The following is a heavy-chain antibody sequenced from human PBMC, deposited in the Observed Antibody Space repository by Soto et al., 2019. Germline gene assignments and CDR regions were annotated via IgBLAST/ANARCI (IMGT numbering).Heavy chain of an antibody. Sequence: PSETLSLTCTVSGGSISSYYWSWIRQPAGKGLERIGRIYTSGSTNYNPSLKSRVTMSVDTSKNQFSLKLSSVTAADTAVYYCARDYYYGSGSSFLDAFDIWGQGTMVTVSS. J-gene: IGHJ3*02. CDR3: ARDYYYGSGSSFLDAFDI. CDR1: GGSISSYY. CDR2: IYTSGST. D-gene: IGHD3-10*01. V-gene: IGHV4-4*07.